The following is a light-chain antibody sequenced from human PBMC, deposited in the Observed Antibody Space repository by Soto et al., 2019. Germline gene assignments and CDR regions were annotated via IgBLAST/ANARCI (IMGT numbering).Light chain of an antibody. CDR2: GAS. Sequence: EIVLTQSPGTLSLSPGERATLSCRASQSVSSSSLAWYQQKPGQAPRLLIYGASSRATGIPDRFSGSGSGTDFTLTISRLEPEDFAVYYCQQYDKWPRTFGQGTKLEVK. J-gene: IGKJ1*01. CDR3: QQYDKWPRT. CDR1: QSVSSSS. V-gene: IGKV3-20*01.